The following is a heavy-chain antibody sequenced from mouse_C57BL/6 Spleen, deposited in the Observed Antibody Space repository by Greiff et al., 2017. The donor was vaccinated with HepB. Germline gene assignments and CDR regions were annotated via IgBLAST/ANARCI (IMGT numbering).Heavy chain of an antibody. D-gene: IGHD1-1*01. J-gene: IGHJ3*01. CDR1: GYTFTSYW. V-gene: IGHV1-50*01. CDR3: ASGVDYGRFAY. CDR2: IDPSDSYT. Sequence: QVQLQQSGPELVKPGASVKLSCKASGYTFTSYWMQWVKQRPGQGLEWIGEIDPSDSYTNYNQKFKGKATLTVDTSSSTAYMQLSSLTSEDPAVYYCASGVDYGRFAYWGQGTLVTVSA.